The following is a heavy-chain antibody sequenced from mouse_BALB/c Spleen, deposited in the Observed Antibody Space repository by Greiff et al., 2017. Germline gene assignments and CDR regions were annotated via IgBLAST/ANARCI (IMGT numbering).Heavy chain of an antibody. D-gene: IGHD6-5*01. Sequence: EVQRVESGGGLVKPGGSLKLSRAASGFTFSDYYMYWVRQTPEKRLEWVATISDGGSYTYYPDSVKGRFTISRDNAKNNLYLQMSSLKSEDTAMYYCARDPAPLSGYAMDYWGQGTSVTVSS. CDR1: GFTFSDYY. J-gene: IGHJ4*01. CDR2: ISDGGSYT. V-gene: IGHV5-4*02. CDR3: ARDPAPLSGYAMDY.